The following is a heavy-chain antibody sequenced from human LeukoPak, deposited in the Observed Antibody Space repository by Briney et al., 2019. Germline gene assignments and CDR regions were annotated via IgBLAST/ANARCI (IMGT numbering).Heavy chain of an antibody. D-gene: IGHD1-26*01. J-gene: IGHJ6*02. CDR3: AREGEAGAHPNYYYYYGMDV. CDR1: GFTVSSNY. Sequence: GGSLRLSCAASGFTVSSNYMSWVRQAPGKGLEWVSVIYSGGSTYYADSVKGRFTISRDNSKSTLYLQMNSLRAEDTAVYYCAREGEAGAHPNYYYYYGMDVWGQGTTVTVSS. V-gene: IGHV3-53*01. CDR2: IYSGGST.